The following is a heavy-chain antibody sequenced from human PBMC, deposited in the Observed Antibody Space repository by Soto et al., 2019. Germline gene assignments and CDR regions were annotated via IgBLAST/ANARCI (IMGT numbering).Heavy chain of an antibody. Sequence: QVQLVQSGAEVKKPGSSVKVSCKASGGTFSKYPISWVRQAPGQGLEWMGGIIPIFAISRYAQKFQGRITITADESTRTAYMELSSQRSDDTAVYYCARGGDYGDYWGQGTVVTVSS. CDR2: IIPIFAIS. V-gene: IGHV1-69*01. D-gene: IGHD4-17*01. CDR1: GGTFSKYP. J-gene: IGHJ4*02. CDR3: ARGGDYGDY.